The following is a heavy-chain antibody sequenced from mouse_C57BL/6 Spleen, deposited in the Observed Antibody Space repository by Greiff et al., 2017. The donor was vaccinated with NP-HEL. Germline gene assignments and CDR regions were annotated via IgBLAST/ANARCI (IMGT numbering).Heavy chain of an antibody. CDR2: INYDGSST. Sequence: EVQRVESEGGLVQPGSSMKLSCTASGFTFSDYYMAWVRQVPEKGLEWVANINYDGSSTYYLDSLKSRFIISRDNAKNILYLQMSSLKSEDTATYYCAREDGNYLDYWGQGTTLTVSS. CDR1: GFTFSDYY. CDR3: AREDGNYLDY. D-gene: IGHD2-1*01. V-gene: IGHV5-16*01. J-gene: IGHJ2*01.